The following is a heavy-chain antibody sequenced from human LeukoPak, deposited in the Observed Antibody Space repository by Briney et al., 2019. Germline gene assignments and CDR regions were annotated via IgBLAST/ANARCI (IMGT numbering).Heavy chain of an antibody. CDR2: ISGSGGST. CDR1: GFTFSSYA. CDR3: AQDFPGIAVAGTLR. V-gene: IGHV3-23*01. D-gene: IGHD6-19*01. Sequence: GASLRLSCAASGFTFSSYAMSWVRQAPGKGLEWVSAISGSGGSTYYADSVKGRFTISRDNSKNTLYLQVNSLRAEDTAVYYCAQDFPGIAVAGTLRWGQGTLVTVSS. J-gene: IGHJ4*02.